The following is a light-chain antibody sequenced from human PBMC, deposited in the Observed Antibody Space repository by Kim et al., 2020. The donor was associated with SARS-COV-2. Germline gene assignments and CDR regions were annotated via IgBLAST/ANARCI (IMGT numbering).Light chain of an antibody. Sequence: ASVGDRVTITCRASQSISSYLNWYQQKPGRAPNLLIYVASSLQSGVPSRFSGSGSGTDFTLTISSLQPEDFATYYCQQSYSIPITFGQGTRLEIK. CDR2: VAS. CDR3: QQSYSIPIT. J-gene: IGKJ5*01. V-gene: IGKV1-39*01. CDR1: QSISSY.